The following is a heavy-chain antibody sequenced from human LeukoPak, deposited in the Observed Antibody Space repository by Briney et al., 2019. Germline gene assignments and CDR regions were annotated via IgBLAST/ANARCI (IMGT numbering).Heavy chain of an antibody. CDR1: GFTFSSYR. J-gene: IGHJ4*02. CDR2: ISSSSSHI. Sequence: GGSLRLSCAASGFTFSSYRMNWVRQAPGKGLEWVSCISSSSSHIYYADSVKGRFTVSRDNAKNSLYLQMDSLRAEDTAVYYCAVNGGYFDSSGYYSGWGQGTLVTVSS. V-gene: IGHV3-21*01. CDR3: AVNGGYFDSSGYYSG. D-gene: IGHD3-22*01.